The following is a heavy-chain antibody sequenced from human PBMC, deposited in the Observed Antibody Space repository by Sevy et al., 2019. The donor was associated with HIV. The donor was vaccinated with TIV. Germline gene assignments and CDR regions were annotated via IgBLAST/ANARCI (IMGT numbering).Heavy chain of an antibody. CDR2: IIPIFRTA. V-gene: IGHV1-69*13. J-gene: IGHJ5*02. CDR1: GGTFSSYA. Sequence: VKVSCKASGGTFSSYAISWVGQAPRQGLERMGGIIPIFRTANYAQKFQGRVTITADESTSTAYMELSSLRSEDTAVSYCARGAPVLTIFPYTGPNWFDPWGQGTLVCVSS. D-gene: IGHD3-3*01. CDR3: ARGAPVLTIFPYTGPNWFDP.